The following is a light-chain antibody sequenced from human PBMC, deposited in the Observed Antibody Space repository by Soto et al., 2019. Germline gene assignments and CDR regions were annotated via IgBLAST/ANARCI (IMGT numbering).Light chain of an antibody. CDR3: QSYDSSRRASYV. Sequence: QSVLTQPPSVSGAPGQRVTISCTGSSSNIGAGYEVHWYQHLPGKAPKLLIYGNTNRPSGVPDRFSGSKSGTSASLAITGLQAEDEADYYGQSYDSSRRASYVFGGGTKVTVL. V-gene: IGLV1-40*01. CDR2: GNT. CDR1: SSNIGAGYE. J-gene: IGLJ1*01.